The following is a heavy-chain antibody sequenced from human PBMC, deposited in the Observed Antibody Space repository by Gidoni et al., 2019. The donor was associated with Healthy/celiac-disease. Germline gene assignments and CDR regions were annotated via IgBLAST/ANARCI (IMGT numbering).Heavy chain of an antibody. CDR2: LYPGDSDT. CDR1: GYSLTSYW. Sequence: EVQLVQSGAEVKKPGESLKISCKGSGYSLTSYWIGRLRPMPGKGLEWMGLLYPGDSDTRDSPSFKGQVTIAADKSISTAYLQWSSLKASDTAMYYCARHPPPPPYSGYDRRDYYYYGMDVWGQGTTVTVSS. V-gene: IGHV5-51*01. D-gene: IGHD5-12*01. CDR3: ARHPPPPPYSGYDRRDYYYYGMDV. J-gene: IGHJ6*02.